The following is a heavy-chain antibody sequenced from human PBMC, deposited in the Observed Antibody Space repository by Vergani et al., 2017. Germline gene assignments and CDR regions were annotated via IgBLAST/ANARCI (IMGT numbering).Heavy chain of an antibody. D-gene: IGHD3-16*01. J-gene: IGHJ4*02. CDR3: AKGLVITQAAVWGGLDS. V-gene: IGHV3-23*01. CDR2: ISGSGSSK. Sequence: EVHLLQSGGGLIQPGGSLRISCAASGFTFANYAMTWVRQATGKGLQWVSGISGSGSSKFYEASLKGQVTISRDNAKNTLFLEMNSLRTEDTATYFCAKGLVITQAAVWGGLDSWGPGTVVLVSS. CDR1: GFTFANYA.